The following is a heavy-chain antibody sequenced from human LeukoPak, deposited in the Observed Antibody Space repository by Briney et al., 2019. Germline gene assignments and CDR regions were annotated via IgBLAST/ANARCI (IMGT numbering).Heavy chain of an antibody. D-gene: IGHD3-10*01. J-gene: IGHJ4*02. CDR3: ARAPYGSGDYYFDY. CDR2: IYYSGST. Sequence: SQTLSLTCTVSGGSISSGGYYWSWIRQHPGKGLEWIGYIYYSGSTYYNPSLKSRVTISVDTSKSQFSLKLSSVTAADTAVYYCARAPYGSGDYYFDYWGQGTLVTVSS. V-gene: IGHV4-31*03. CDR1: GGSISSGGYY.